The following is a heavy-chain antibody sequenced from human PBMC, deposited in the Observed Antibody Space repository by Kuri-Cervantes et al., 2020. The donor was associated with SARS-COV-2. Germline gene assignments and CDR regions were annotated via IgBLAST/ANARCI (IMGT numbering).Heavy chain of an antibody. J-gene: IGHJ4*02. CDR3: AKSLDRIGHAMGPFDS. V-gene: IGHV3-23*01. CDR1: GFAFSDYA. Sequence: GESLKISCAASGFAFSDYAVSWVRQAPGKGLEWVSAISGPGASSYYADSVRGRFTISRDNSKNTPNLQMNSLRAEDTAVYYCAKSLDRIGHAMGPFDSWGQGILVTVSS. CDR2: ISGPGASS. D-gene: IGHD3/OR15-3a*01.